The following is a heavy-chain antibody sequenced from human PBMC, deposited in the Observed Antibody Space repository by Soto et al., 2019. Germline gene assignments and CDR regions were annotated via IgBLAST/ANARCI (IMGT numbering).Heavy chain of an antibody. CDR3: AHIVVAGLGYYFDY. J-gene: IGHJ4*02. CDR2: IYWDDDK. V-gene: IGHV2-5*02. D-gene: IGHD6-19*01. CDR1: GFSLSSTRMA. Sequence: QITLKESGPTLVKPTQTLTLTCTFSGFSLSSTRMAVGWIRQPPGQALEWLALIYWDDDKRYSPFLKSRLTITKDTSKTQVVLTMSNMDPVDTARYYCAHIVVAGLGYYFDYWGQGTLVTVSS.